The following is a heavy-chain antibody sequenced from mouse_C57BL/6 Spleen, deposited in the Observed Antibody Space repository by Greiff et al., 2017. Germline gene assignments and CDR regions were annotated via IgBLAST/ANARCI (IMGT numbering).Heavy chain of an antibody. V-gene: IGHV5-9*01. CDR2: ISGGGGNT. CDR1: GFTFSSYT. D-gene: IGHD3-2*02. J-gene: IGHJ4*01. CDR3: ARQAAQATAMDY. Sequence: EVKVVESGGGLVKPGGSLKLSCAASGFTFSSYTMSWVRQTPEKRLEWVATISGGGGNTYYPDSVKGRFTISRDNAKNTLYLQMSSLRSEDTALYYCARQAAQATAMDYWGQGTSVTVSS.